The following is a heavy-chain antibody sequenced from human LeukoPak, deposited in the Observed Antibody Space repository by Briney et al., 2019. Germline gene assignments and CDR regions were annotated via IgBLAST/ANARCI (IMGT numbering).Heavy chain of an antibody. Sequence: GESLKISCQASRYTFTKYWIGWVRQMPGKGLEWMGIIYPGDSDTRYSPSFQGQVTFSADKSISTAYLQWSSLKASDTAMYYCARRSYCYSTSCYGYWFDSWGQGTLVTVSS. J-gene: IGHJ5*01. CDR2: IYPGDSDT. D-gene: IGHD2-2*01. V-gene: IGHV5-51*01. CDR1: RYTFTKYW. CDR3: ARRSYCYSTSCYGYWFDS.